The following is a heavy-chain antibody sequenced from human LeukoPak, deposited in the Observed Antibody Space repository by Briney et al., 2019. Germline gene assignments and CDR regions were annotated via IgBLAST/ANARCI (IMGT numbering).Heavy chain of an antibody. J-gene: IGHJ6*02. Sequence: ASVKVSCKASGYTFTSYGISWVRQAPGQGLEWMGWISAYNGNTNYAQKLQGRVTMTTDTSTSTAYMELRSLRSDDTAVYYCARGRYSSSLGGYYYYYGMDVWGQGTTVTVSS. CDR3: ARGRYSSSLGGYYYYYGMDV. D-gene: IGHD6-13*01. V-gene: IGHV1-18*01. CDR1: GYTFTSYG. CDR2: ISAYNGNT.